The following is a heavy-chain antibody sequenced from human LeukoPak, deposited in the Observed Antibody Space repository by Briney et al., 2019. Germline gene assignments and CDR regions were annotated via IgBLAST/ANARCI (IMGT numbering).Heavy chain of an antibody. CDR1: GGSFSGYY. CDR3: ARQTGDREFDY. D-gene: IGHD7-27*01. J-gene: IGHJ4*02. Sequence: SETLSLTCAVYGGSFSGYYWSWIRQPPGKGLEWIGEINHSGSTNYNPSLKSRVTISVDTSKNQFSLKPSSVTAADTAVYYCARQTGDREFDYWGQGTLVTVSS. CDR2: INHSGST. V-gene: IGHV4-34*01.